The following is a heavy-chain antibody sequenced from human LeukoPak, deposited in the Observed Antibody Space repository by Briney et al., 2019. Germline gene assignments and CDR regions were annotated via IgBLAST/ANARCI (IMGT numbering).Heavy chain of an antibody. CDR2: INPSGGST. Sequence: ASVKVSCKASGYTFTSYYMHWVRQAPGQGLEWMGIINPSGGSTSYAQKFQGRVTMTRDMSTSTVYMELSRLRSEDTAVYYCARVDGRYRSSWRGSYYYYYMDVWGKGTTVTVSS. V-gene: IGHV1-46*01. CDR3: ARVDGRYRSSWRGSYYYYYMDV. J-gene: IGHJ6*03. D-gene: IGHD6-13*01. CDR1: GYTFTSYY.